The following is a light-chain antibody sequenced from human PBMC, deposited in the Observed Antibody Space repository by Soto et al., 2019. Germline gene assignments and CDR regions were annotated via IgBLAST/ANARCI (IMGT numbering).Light chain of an antibody. CDR3: SSFTSSSTLVV. Sequence: QYALTQPASVSGSPGQSITISCTGTSTNVGGYNYVSWYQQHPDRAPKVMIYEVSNRPSGVSNRFSGSKSGNTASLTISGLQAEDEADYYCSSFTSSSTLVVFGAGTKLTVL. J-gene: IGLJ1*01. CDR2: EVS. CDR1: STNVGGYNY. V-gene: IGLV2-14*01.